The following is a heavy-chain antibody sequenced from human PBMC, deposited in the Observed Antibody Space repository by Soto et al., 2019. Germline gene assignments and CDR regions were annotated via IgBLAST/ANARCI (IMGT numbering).Heavy chain of an antibody. J-gene: IGHJ5*02. CDR2: IIPIFGTA. V-gene: IGHV1-69*12. D-gene: IGHD1-1*01. Sequence: QVQLVQSGADVKKPGSSVKVSCKASGGTFSSYAISWVRQAPGQGLEWMGGIIPIFGTANYAQQFQGRVTISADESTSTAYMELSSLRTEDTAVYYCARDPQLALINWFDPWGQGSLVTVSS. CDR1: GGTFSSYA. CDR3: ARDPQLALINWFDP.